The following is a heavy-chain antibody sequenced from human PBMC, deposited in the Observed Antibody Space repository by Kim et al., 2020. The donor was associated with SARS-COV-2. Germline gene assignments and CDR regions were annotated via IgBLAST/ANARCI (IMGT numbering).Heavy chain of an antibody. CDR3: AGQGGVGAKEDY. D-gene: IGHD1-26*01. J-gene: IGHJ4*02. Sequence: TYRPSFQGHVTISADKSISTAYLQWSSLKASDTAMYYCAGQGGVGAKEDYWGQGTLVTVSS. V-gene: IGHV5-10-1*01.